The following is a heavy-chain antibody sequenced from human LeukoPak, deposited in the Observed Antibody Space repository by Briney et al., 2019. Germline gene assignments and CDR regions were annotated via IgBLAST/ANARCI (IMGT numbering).Heavy chain of an antibody. CDR3: ARGEPSRYNYYYYYMDV. D-gene: IGHD2-2*02. J-gene: IGHJ6*03. CDR1: VGTFSSYA. Sequence: SVKVSCKASVGTFSSYAISWVRQATRQRLEWMGGIIPIFGTANYAQKFRGRVTITTDESTSTAYMELSSLRSEDTAVYYCARGEPSRYNYYYYYMDVWGKGTTVTVSS. V-gene: IGHV1-69*05. CDR2: IIPIFGTA.